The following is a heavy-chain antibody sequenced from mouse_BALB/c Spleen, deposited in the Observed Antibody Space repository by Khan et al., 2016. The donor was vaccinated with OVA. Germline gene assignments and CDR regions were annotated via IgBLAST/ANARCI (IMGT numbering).Heavy chain of an antibody. J-gene: IGHJ1*01. CDR3: SRLYSYWYVDV. CDR2: INTYSGEP. Sequence: QIQLVQSGPELKKPGETVNISCKASGYTFTNYGMNWVKQAPGKGLKWMAWINTYSGEPTYADDFKGRFAFSLDTSASTAYLHIKTLKTEDPATYFCSRLYSYWYVDVWGAGNTVTVTS. D-gene: IGHD2-1*01. V-gene: IGHV9-3-1*01. CDR1: GYTFTNYG.